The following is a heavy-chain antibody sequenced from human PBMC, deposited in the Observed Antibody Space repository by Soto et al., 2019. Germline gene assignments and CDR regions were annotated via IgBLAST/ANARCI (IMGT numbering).Heavy chain of an antibody. CDR2: ISAYNGNT. V-gene: IGHV1-18*01. J-gene: IGHJ6*02. CDR3: ARDMRTTEYYYGMDV. CDR1: GYTFTSYG. Sequence: QVQLVQSGAEVKKPGASVKVSCKASGYTFTSYGISWVRQAPGQGLEWMGWISAYNGNTNYAQKLQGRVTMTTDTSXXTAYMEVRSLRSDDTAVYYCARDMRTTEYYYGMDVWGQGTTVTVSS. D-gene: IGHD4-17*01.